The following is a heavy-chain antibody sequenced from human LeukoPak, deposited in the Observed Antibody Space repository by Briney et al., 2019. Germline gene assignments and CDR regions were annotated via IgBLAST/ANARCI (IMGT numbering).Heavy chain of an antibody. CDR3: AREGGFYRPLDY. CDR2: VHLDGRT. V-gene: IGHV4-4*02. J-gene: IGHJ4*02. Sequence: SETLSLTCGVSGGSISSTNWWTWIRQPPGKGLEWIGEVHLDGRTNYNPSLESRLTMSVDLSENHISLKLTSVTAADTDVYYCAREGGFYRPLDYTGQGTLVTVSS. D-gene: IGHD3-3*01. CDR1: GGSISSTNW.